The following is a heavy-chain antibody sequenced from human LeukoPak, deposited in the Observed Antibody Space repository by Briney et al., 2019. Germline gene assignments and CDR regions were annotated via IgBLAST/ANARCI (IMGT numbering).Heavy chain of an antibody. Sequence: GGSLRLSCAASGFTFSNYYMKWIRQAPGKGLEWVSYISPSGASEYYADSVKGRFTISRDNSKNTLYLQMNSLRAEDTAVYYCAREGIVGARTPHFDYWGQGTLVTVSS. CDR1: GFTFSNYY. CDR3: AREGIVGARTPHFDY. D-gene: IGHD1-26*01. V-gene: IGHV3-11*04. CDR2: ISPSGASE. J-gene: IGHJ4*02.